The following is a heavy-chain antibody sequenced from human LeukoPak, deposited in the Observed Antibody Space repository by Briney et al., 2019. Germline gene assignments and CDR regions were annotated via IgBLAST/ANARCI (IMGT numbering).Heavy chain of an antibody. V-gene: IGHV1-2*02. J-gene: IGHJ5*02. CDR2: INPNSGGT. D-gene: IGHD2-15*01. CDR1: GYTFTGYY. CDR3: AKDIVVVVAATRGYWFDP. Sequence: ASVKVSCEASGYTFTGYYMHWVRQAPGQGLEWMGWINPNSGGTNYAQKFQGRVTMTRDTSISTAYMELSRLRSDDTAVYYCAKDIVVVVAATRGYWFDPWGQGTLVTVSS.